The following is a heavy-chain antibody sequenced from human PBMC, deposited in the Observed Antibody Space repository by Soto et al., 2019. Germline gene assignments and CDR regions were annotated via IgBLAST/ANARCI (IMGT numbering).Heavy chain of an antibody. D-gene: IGHD6-25*01. CDR2: ISAYNGNT. Sequence: QVQLVQSGAEVKKPGASVKVSCKASGYTFTSYGISWVRQAPGQGLEWMGWISAYNGNTNYAQKLQGRVTMTTDTPTSTAYRERRSLRSDVPAVCYCASARLVPSHYYYYGMDVWGLGTTVTVS. CDR1: GYTFTSYG. CDR3: ASARLVPSHYYYYGMDV. V-gene: IGHV1-18*01. J-gene: IGHJ6*02.